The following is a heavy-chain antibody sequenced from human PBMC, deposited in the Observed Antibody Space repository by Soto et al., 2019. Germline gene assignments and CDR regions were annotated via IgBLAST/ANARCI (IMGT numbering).Heavy chain of an antibody. CDR1: GGTFSSYT. CDR3: ATNLTYDDAFDI. D-gene: IGHD3-16*01. CDR2: IIPILGIA. J-gene: IGHJ3*02. Sequence: GASVKVSCKASGGTFSSYTISWVRQAPGQGLEWMGRIIPILGIANYAQKFQGRVTITADKSTSTAYMELSSLRSEDTAVYYCATNLTYDDAFDIWGQGTMVTVSS. V-gene: IGHV1-69*02.